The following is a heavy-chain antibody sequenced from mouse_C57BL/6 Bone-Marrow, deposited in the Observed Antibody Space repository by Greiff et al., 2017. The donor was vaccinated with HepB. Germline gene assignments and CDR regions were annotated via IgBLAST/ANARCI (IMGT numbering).Heavy chain of an antibody. CDR3: TKDYYGSSYLYYYAMDY. J-gene: IGHJ4*01. Sequence: EVKLVESGEGLVKPGGSLKLSCAASGFTFSSYAMSWVRQTPEKRLEWVAYISSGGDYIYYADTVKGRFTISRDNARNTLYLQMSSLKSEDTAMYYCTKDYYGSSYLYYYAMDYWGQGTSVTVSS. CDR1: GFTFSSYA. D-gene: IGHD1-1*01. CDR2: ISSGGDYI. V-gene: IGHV5-9-1*02.